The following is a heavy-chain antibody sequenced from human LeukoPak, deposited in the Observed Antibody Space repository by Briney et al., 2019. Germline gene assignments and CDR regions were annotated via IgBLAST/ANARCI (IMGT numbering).Heavy chain of an antibody. CDR2: IYYSGST. CDR3: ARGGQWELLRQYYYYYMDV. J-gene: IGHJ6*03. CDR1: GGSISSYY. D-gene: IGHD1-26*01. Sequence: PSETLSLTCTVSGGSISSYYWSWIRQPPGKGLEWIGYIYYSGSTNYNPSLKSRVTISVDTSKNQFSLKLSSVTTADTAVYYCARGGQWELLRQYYYYYMDVWGKGTTVTISS. V-gene: IGHV4-59*01.